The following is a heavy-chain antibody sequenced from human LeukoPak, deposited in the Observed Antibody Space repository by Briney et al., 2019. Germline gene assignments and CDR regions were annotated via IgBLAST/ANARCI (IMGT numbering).Heavy chain of an antibody. Sequence: GAPVKVSCKASGYTFTSYYMHWVRQAAGQGLEWMGIINPSGGSTSYAQKFQGRVTMTRDTSTSTVYMELSSLRSEDTAVYYCARPIAAAGLFDYWGQGTLVTVSS. J-gene: IGHJ4*02. CDR1: GYTFTSYY. CDR3: ARPIAAAGLFDY. D-gene: IGHD6-13*01. CDR2: INPSGGST. V-gene: IGHV1-46*01.